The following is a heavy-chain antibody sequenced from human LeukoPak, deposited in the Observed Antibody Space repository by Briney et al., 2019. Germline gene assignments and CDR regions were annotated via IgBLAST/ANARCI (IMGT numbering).Heavy chain of an antibody. D-gene: IGHD2-15*01. J-gene: IGHJ4*02. Sequence: GGSLRLSCAASGFTFSSYAMSWVRRAPGKGLEWVSAISGSGGSTYYADSVKGRFTISRDNSKNTLYLQMNSLRAEDTAVYYCAKQGGGSFFYYFDYWGQGTLVTVSS. CDR1: GFTFSSYA. CDR2: ISGSGGST. V-gene: IGHV3-23*01. CDR3: AKQGGGSFFYYFDY.